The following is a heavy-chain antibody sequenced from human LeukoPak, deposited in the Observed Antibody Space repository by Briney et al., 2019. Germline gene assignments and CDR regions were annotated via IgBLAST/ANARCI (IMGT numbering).Heavy chain of an antibody. V-gene: IGHV4-34*01. D-gene: IGHD7-27*01. CDR2: ISHSGRT. Sequence: SETLSLTCAVSGVSFSGSYWSWIRQPPGKGPEWVGEISHSGRTSYNPSLKSRVTISLDTSKSQFSLRLTFVTAADTAVYYCTKTSPGVPLDFWGQGNLVTVSS. J-gene: IGHJ4*02. CDR1: GVSFSGSY. CDR3: TKTSPGVPLDF.